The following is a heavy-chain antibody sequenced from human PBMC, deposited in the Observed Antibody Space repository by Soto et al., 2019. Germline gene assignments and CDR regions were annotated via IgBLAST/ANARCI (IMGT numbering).Heavy chain of an antibody. V-gene: IGHV3-9*01. J-gene: IGHJ4*02. CDR1: RFTFDDYA. CDR2: ISWNSGSI. Sequence: EVQLVESGGGLVQPGRSLRLSCAASRFTFDDYAMHWVRQAPGKGLEWVSGISWNSGSIGYADSVKGRFTISRDNAKNSLYLQMNSLRAEDTALYYCARGYCSSTSCQPLDYWGQGTLVTVSS. CDR3: ARGYCSSTSCQPLDY. D-gene: IGHD2-2*01.